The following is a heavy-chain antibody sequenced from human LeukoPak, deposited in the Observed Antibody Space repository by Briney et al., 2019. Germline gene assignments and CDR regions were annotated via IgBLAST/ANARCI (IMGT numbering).Heavy chain of an antibody. CDR2: INWNGGST. Sequence: PGGSLRLSCAASGFTFDDYGMSWVRQAPGKVLEWVSGINWNGGSTGYADSVKGRFTISRDKAKNSLYLQMNSLRAEDTALYYCAKSNSVVTNNFDYWGQGTLVTVSS. V-gene: IGHV3-20*04. D-gene: IGHD4-23*01. CDR3: AKSNSVVTNNFDY. J-gene: IGHJ4*02. CDR1: GFTFDDYG.